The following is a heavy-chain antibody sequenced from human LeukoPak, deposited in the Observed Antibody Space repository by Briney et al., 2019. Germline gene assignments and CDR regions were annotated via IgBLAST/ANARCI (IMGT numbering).Heavy chain of an antibody. Sequence: SETRSLPCTVSGGSISRSSYYWAWIRQPPGKGLEWIGSIYYSGSTNYNPSLKSRVTISVDTSKNQSSLKLSSVTAADTAVYYCARADFWSGYPDYWGQGTLVTVSS. CDR2: IYYSGST. D-gene: IGHD3-3*01. V-gene: IGHV4-39*07. CDR3: ARADFWSGYPDY. CDR1: GGSISRSSYY. J-gene: IGHJ4*02.